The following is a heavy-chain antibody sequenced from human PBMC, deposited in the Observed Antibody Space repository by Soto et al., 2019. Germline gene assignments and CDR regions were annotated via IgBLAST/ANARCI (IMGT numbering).Heavy chain of an antibody. J-gene: IGHJ3*02. CDR3: AKDAYDSGSYSDAFDI. Sequence: GGSLRLSCAASGFTFSSYAMSWVRQAPGKGLEWVSAISGSGGSTYYADSVKGRFTISRDNSKNTLYLQMNRLRAEDTAVYYCAKDAYDSGSYSDAFDIWGQGTMVTVSS. V-gene: IGHV3-23*01. D-gene: IGHD1-26*01. CDR1: GFTFSSYA. CDR2: ISGSGGST.